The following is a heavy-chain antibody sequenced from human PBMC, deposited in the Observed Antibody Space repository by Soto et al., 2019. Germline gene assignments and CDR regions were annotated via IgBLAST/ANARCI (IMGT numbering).Heavy chain of an antibody. V-gene: IGHV3-7*01. J-gene: IGHJ4*02. Sequence: EVQLVKSGGGLVQPGGSLRLSCVTSGFTFSTYWMDWVRQAPGKGLEWVANINQDGSEKHYVDSVKGRFTISRDNAKNSLYLQMSSLTAEDSALYYCSRSLDYWGQGALVTVSS. CDR1: GFTFSTYW. CDR3: SRSLDY. CDR2: INQDGSEK.